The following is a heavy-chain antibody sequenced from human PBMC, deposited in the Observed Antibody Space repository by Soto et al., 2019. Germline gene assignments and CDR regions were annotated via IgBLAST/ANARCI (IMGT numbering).Heavy chain of an antibody. CDR2: IYYSGTA. J-gene: IGHJ6*03. Sequence: QLQLRESGPGLVQPAQTLSLTCTVAGGSITGGFSYWTWVRQHPGKGLEWVGHIYYSGTAYYNPSLKSRVALSVDPSQNRFSLKLSSVTAADTAIYFCARSLPGATVFYMDIWGEGTTVTVSS. V-gene: IGHV4-31*03. CDR3: ARSLPGATVFYMDI. CDR1: GGSITGGFSY. D-gene: IGHD2-2*01.